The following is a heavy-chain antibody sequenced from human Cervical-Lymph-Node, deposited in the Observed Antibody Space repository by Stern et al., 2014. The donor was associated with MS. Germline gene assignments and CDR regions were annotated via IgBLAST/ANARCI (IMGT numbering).Heavy chain of an antibody. D-gene: IGHD2-21*01. CDR1: GYNFINYW. CDR2: IYPGDSDI. J-gene: IGHJ4*02. CDR3: ARWSVACDY. V-gene: IGHV5-51*03. Sequence: EVQLVQSGAELKKPGESLKISCKTSGYNFINYWIAWVRQVPGKGLEWIGIIYPGDSDIRYSPSFQGNVNMSVDKSITTAYLEWNSLKASDTAMYYCARWSVACDYWGQGALITVSS.